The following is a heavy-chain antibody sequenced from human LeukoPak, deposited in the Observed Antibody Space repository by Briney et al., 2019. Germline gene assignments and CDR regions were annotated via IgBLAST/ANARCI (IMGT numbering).Heavy chain of an antibody. D-gene: IGHD2-15*01. Sequence: GGSLRLSCAASGFTVINNYMTWVRQAPGKGLEWVSDIYSGGRTHFADSVKGRFTISRDNSKNTPYLQMNSLRAEDTAVYYCAMVATGEYFQYWGQGTLVTVSS. CDR3: AMVATGEYFQY. V-gene: IGHV3-53*01. J-gene: IGHJ1*01. CDR1: GFTVINNY. CDR2: IYSGGRT.